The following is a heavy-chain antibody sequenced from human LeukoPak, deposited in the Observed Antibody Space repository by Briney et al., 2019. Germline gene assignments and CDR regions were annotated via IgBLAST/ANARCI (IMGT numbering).Heavy chain of an antibody. J-gene: IGHJ5*02. CDR2: MNPNSGNT. V-gene: IGHV1-8*01. Sequence: ASVKVSCKASGYTSTSYDINWVRQATGQGLEWMGWMNPNSGNTGYAQKFQGRVTMTRNTSISTAYMELSSLRSEDTAVYYCARGARPYQPNWFDPWGQGTLVTVSS. D-gene: IGHD2-2*01. CDR3: ARGARPYQPNWFDP. CDR1: GYTSTSYD.